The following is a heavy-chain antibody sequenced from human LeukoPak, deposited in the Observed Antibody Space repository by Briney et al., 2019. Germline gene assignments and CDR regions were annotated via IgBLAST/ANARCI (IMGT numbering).Heavy chain of an antibody. D-gene: IGHD3-22*01. CDR2: ISSFNGDT. CDR3: ARDLPYYYDSSGYPS. Sequence: ASVKVSCKASGYTFSNYGISWVRQAPGQGLEWMGWISSFNGDTNYAQKLQGRVTMTTDTSTSTAYLELRSLRSDDTAVYYCARDLPYYYDSSGYPSWGQGTLVTVSS. CDR1: GYTFSNYG. V-gene: IGHV1-18*01. J-gene: IGHJ4*02.